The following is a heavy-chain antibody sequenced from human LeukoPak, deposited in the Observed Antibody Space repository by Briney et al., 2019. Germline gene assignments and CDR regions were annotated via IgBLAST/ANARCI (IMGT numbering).Heavy chain of an antibody. Sequence: SQTLSLTCTVSGGSISSGAYYWSWIRQHPGKGLEWIGYMSCSGSAYYNPSLNSRAAISIDTSKSQFSLKLTSVTAADTAVYYCAIGIAAAGTDWFDPWGQGTLVTVSS. CDR3: AIGIAAAGTDWFDP. V-gene: IGHV4-31*03. D-gene: IGHD6-13*01. CDR2: MSCSGSA. J-gene: IGHJ5*02. CDR1: GGSISSGAYY.